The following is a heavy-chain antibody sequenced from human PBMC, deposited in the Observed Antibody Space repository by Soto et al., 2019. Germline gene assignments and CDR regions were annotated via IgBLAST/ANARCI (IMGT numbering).Heavy chain of an antibody. CDR3: ARARVHGDYRFDY. CDR2: INPNSGGT. V-gene: IGHV1-2*04. CDR1: GYTFTGYY. D-gene: IGHD4-17*01. J-gene: IGHJ4*02. Sequence: GASVKVSCKASGYTFTGYYMHWVRQAPGQGLEWMGWINPNSGGTNYAQKFQGWVTMTRDTSISTAYMELSRLRSDDTAVYYCARARVHGDYRFDYWGQGTLVTVSS.